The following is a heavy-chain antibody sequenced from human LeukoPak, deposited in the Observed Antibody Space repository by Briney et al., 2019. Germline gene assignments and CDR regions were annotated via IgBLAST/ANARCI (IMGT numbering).Heavy chain of an antibody. J-gene: IGHJ4*02. CDR2: ISYDGSHK. CDR3: ASRHCSGGGCYFAGADPFDY. Sequence: GGSLRLSCAASGIIFSSYGMHWVRQAPGKGLEWVAVISYDGSHKYYADSVKGRFTISRDNSKNTLYLQMNSLRAEDTAVYYCASRHCSGGGCYFAGADPFDYWGQGTLVTVSS. D-gene: IGHD2-15*01. CDR1: GIIFSSYG. V-gene: IGHV3-30*03.